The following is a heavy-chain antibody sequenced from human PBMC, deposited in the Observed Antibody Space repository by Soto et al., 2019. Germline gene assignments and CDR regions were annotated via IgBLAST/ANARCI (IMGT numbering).Heavy chain of an antibody. CDR3: ARDIRPQGDILPYY. V-gene: IGHV4-31*03. J-gene: IGHJ4*02. CDR2: IYYSGST. CDR1: GGSISSGGYY. Sequence: PSETLSLTCTVSGGSISSGGYYWSWIRQHPGKGLEWIGYIYYSGSTYYNPSLKSRVTISVDTSKNQFSLKLSSVTAADTAVYYCARDIRPQGDILPYYWGQGTLVTVSS. D-gene: IGHD3-9*01.